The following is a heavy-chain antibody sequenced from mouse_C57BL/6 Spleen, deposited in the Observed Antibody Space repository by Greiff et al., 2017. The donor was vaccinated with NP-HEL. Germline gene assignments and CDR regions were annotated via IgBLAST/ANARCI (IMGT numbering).Heavy chain of an antibody. CDR2: IWGDGST. CDR3: AKQGGDDGYPHWYFDV. Sequence: VQRVESGPGLVAPSQSLSITCTVSGFSLTSYGVSWVRQPPGKGLEWLGVIWGDGSTNYHSALISRLSISKDNSKSQVFLKLNSLQTDDTATYYCAKQGGDDGYPHWYFDVWGTGTTVTVSS. CDR1: GFSLTSYG. J-gene: IGHJ1*03. D-gene: IGHD2-3*01. V-gene: IGHV2-3*01.